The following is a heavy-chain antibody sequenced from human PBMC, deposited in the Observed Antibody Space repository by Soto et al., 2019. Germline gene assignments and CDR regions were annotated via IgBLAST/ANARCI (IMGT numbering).Heavy chain of an antibody. Sequence: GGSLRLSCAASGFTFSSYGMHWVRQAPGKGLEWVAVISYDGSNKYYVDSVKGRFTISRDNSKNTLYLQMNSLRAEDTAVYYCAKDLFGETPQYYYMDVWGKGTTVTVSS. CDR2: ISYDGSNK. CDR1: GFTFSSYG. CDR3: AKDLFGETPQYYYMDV. J-gene: IGHJ6*03. V-gene: IGHV3-30*18. D-gene: IGHD3-10*01.